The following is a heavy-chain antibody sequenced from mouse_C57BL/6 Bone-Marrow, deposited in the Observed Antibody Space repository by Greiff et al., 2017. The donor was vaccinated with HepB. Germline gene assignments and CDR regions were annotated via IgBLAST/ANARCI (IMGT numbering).Heavy chain of an antibody. CDR3: TTMVSSGYEGFAY. CDR2: IDPENGDT. Sequence: EVKLQESGAELARPGASVKLSCTASGFNIKDDYMHWVKQRPEQGLEWIGWIDPENGDTEYASKFQGKATITADTSSNTAYLQLSSLTSEDTAVYYCTTMVSSGYEGFAYWGQGTLVTVSA. V-gene: IGHV14-4*01. J-gene: IGHJ3*01. CDR1: GFNIKDDY. D-gene: IGHD3-2*02.